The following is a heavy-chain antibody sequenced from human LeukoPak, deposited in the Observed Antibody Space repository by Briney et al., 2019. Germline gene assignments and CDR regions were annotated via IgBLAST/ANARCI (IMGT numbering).Heavy chain of an antibody. CDR1: GYTFTDFS. J-gene: IGHJ5*02. D-gene: IGHD3-10*01. Sequence: ASVKVSCKTSGYTFTDFSIHWVRQAPGQGLEWMGITNPTGGSAGFAQKFQGRVTMTRDMSTSTFYMELSSLRSEDTAVYFCARGHGSGYTNYFDPWGQGTLVTVSS. CDR3: ARGHGSGYTNYFDP. CDR2: TNPTGGSA. V-gene: IGHV1-46*01.